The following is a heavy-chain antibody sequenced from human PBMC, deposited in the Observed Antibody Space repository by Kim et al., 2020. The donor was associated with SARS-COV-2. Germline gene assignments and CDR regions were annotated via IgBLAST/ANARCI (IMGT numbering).Heavy chain of an antibody. V-gene: IGHV4-39*01. J-gene: IGHJ4*02. CDR3: ARQGRTYYYDSSGYHDPDY. CDR2: IYYSGST. CDR1: GGSISSSSYY. D-gene: IGHD3-22*01. Sequence: SETLSLTCTVSGGSISSSSYYWGWIRQPPGKGLEWIGSIYYSGSTYYNPSLKSRVTISVDTSKNQFSLKLSSVTAADTAVYYCARQGRTYYYDSSGYHDPDYWGQGTLVTVSS.